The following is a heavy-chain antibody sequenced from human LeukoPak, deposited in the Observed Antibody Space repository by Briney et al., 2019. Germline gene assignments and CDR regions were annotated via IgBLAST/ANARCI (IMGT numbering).Heavy chain of an antibody. Sequence: GGSLRLSCAASGFTFSDYYMSWIRQAPGKGLEWVSYISSSGSTIYNADSVKGRFTISRDNAKNSLYLQMNSLRAEDTAVYYCARVICSGGSCYYIDYWGQGTLVTVSS. V-gene: IGHV3-11*01. J-gene: IGHJ4*02. CDR2: ISSSGSTI. D-gene: IGHD2-15*01. CDR1: GFTFSDYY. CDR3: ARVICSGGSCYYIDY.